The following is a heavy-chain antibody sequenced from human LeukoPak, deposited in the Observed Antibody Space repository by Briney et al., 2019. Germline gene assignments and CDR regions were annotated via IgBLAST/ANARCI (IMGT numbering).Heavy chain of an antibody. CDR2: ISSSSSTI. D-gene: IGHD3-10*01. J-gene: IGHJ4*02. V-gene: IGHV3-48*04. CDR1: GFTFSSYS. Sequence: GGSLRLSCAASGFTFSSYSMNWVRQAPGKGLEWVSYISSSSSTIYYADSVKGRFTISRDNAKNSLYLQMNSLRAEDTAVYYCARDLFPSTGYFDYWGQGTLVTVSS. CDR3: ARDLFPSTGYFDY.